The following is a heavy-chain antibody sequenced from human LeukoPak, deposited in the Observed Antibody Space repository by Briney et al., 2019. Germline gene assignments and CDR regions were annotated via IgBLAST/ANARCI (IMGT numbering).Heavy chain of an antibody. D-gene: IGHD6-13*01. CDR2: ISAYNGNT. CDR1: GYTFTSYG. V-gene: IGHV1-18*01. Sequence: ASVKVSCKASGYTFTSYGISWVRRAPGQGLEWMGWISAYNGNTNYAQKLQGRVTMTTDTSTSTAYMELRSLRSDDTAVYYCASVIAAAGTSWFDPWGQGTLVTVSS. CDR3: ASVIAAAGTSWFDP. J-gene: IGHJ5*02.